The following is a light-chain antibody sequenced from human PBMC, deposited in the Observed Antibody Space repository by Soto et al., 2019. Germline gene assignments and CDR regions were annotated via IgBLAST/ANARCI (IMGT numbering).Light chain of an antibody. CDR3: CSYAGTRIFYV. CDR2: EVS. V-gene: IGLV2-23*02. CDR1: SSDVGGYNY. Sequence: QSALTQPASVSGSPGQSITISCTGTSSDVGGYNYVSWYQQHPGKAPKLMIYEVSNRPSGVSNRFSGSKSGNTASLTISGLQAEDEADYYCCSYAGTRIFYVFGTGTKLTVL. J-gene: IGLJ1*01.